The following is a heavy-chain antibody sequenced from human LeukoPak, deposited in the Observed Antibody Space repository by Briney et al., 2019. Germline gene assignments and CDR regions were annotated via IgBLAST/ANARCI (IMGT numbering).Heavy chain of an antibody. CDR2: IGTAGDT. CDR1: GFTFSSYD. CDR3: ARGSGQWPVRVAFDF. V-gene: IGHV3-13*04. D-gene: IGHD6-19*01. Sequence: GGSLRLSCAASGFTFSSYDMHWVRQATGKGLEWVSAIGTAGDTYYPGSVKGRFTISRENAKNSLYLQMNSLRAEDTAVYYCARGSGQWPVRVAFDFWGQGTMVTVSS. J-gene: IGHJ3*01.